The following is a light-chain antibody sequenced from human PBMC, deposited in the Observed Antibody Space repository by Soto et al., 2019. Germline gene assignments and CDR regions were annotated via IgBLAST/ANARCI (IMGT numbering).Light chain of an antibody. CDR1: QGFISW. J-gene: IGKJ1*01. CDR2: KAS. Sequence: DIQMTKSPSTLSASVGERVTITCRPSQGFISWLAWYQQKPGKAPKLLIYKASSLESGVQSRLSGSGSGTEFTLTISSLQPDDFATYYCQQYNSYSPVTFGQGTKVEIK. CDR3: QQYNSYSPVT. V-gene: IGKV1-5*03.